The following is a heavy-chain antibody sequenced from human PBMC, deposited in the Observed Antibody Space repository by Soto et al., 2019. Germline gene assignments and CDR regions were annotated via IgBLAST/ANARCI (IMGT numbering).Heavy chain of an antibody. CDR2: INPGSGDT. J-gene: IGHJ4*02. V-gene: IGHV1-2*02. CDR1: GYSFTKYH. D-gene: IGHD1-1*01. CDR3: ARVAGHKNARFDT. Sequence: ASVKVSCKASGYSFTKYHVHWVRQDPGQGLEWMGWINPGSGDTNQAQKFQGRVTMTGDTSSTTTYMELNSLTSDDTAVYYCARVAGHKNARFDTWGQGALVTVSS.